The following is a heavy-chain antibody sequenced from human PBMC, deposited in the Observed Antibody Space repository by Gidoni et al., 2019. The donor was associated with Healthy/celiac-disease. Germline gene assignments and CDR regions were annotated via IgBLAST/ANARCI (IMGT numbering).Heavy chain of an antibody. Sequence: QVQLVESGGGVVQPGRSLRLSCAASGFTFSSYGMHWVRQGPGKGLEWVAVIWYDGSNKYYADSVKGRFTISRDNSKNTLYLQMNSLRAEDTAVYYCARDRYCSSTSCYTDYYYYGMDVWGQGTTVTVSS. V-gene: IGHV3-33*01. J-gene: IGHJ6*02. CDR1: GFTFSSYG. CDR2: IWYDGSNK. CDR3: ARDRYCSSTSCYTDYYYYGMDV. D-gene: IGHD2-2*02.